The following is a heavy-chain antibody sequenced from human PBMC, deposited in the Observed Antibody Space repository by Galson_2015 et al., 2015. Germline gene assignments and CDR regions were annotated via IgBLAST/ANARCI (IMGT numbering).Heavy chain of an antibody. V-gene: IGHV1-69*13. CDR3: AKGLGEYYYYGMDV. CDR1: GGTFSSYA. Sequence: SVKVSCKASGGTFSSYAISWVRQAPGQGLEWMGGIIPIFGTANYAQKFQGRVTITADESTSTAYMELSSLRAEDTAVYYCAKGLGEYYYYGMDVWGQGTTVTVSS. J-gene: IGHJ6*02. CDR2: IIPIFGTA.